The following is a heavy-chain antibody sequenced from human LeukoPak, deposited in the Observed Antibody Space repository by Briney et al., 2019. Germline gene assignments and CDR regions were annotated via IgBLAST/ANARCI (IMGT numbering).Heavy chain of an antibody. D-gene: IGHD3-10*01. J-gene: IGHJ4*02. CDR3: ASAGLTYGSGSYFVY. V-gene: IGHV3-48*03. CDR2: ISNSGTTV. Sequence: PGGSLRLSCAASGFSFSSYEMNWVRQAPGKGLEWISYISNSGTTVYYADSVKGRFTISRDNAKNSLYLQMNSLRAEDTALYYCASAGLTYGSGSYFVYWGQGTLVTVSS. CDR1: GFSFSSYE.